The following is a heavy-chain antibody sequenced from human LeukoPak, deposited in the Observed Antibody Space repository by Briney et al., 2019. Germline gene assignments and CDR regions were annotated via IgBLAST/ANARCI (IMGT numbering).Heavy chain of an antibody. CDR3: ARISFGGFSPFDY. V-gene: IGHV2-26*01. D-gene: IGHD2-15*01. Sequence: SGPTLVKPTQTLTLTCTFSGFSLITSGMGVGWIRQPPGKALEWLGHIFSNDEKSYSTSLKSRLTVSKDTSKSQVVLTMTNMDPVGTATYFCARISFGGFSPFDYWGQGTLVTVSS. CDR1: GFSLITSGMG. CDR2: IFSNDEK. J-gene: IGHJ4*02.